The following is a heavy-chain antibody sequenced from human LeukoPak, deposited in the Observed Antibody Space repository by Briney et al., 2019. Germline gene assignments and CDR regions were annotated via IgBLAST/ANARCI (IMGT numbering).Heavy chain of an antibody. D-gene: IGHD6-13*01. Sequence: GGSLRLSCAASGFTFSSYAMRWVRQAPGKGLGWGAVISYDGSNKYYADSVKGRFTISRDNSKNTLYLQMNSLRAEDTAVYYCARDRSRRDSSSWPVDYWGQGTLVTVSS. CDR3: ARDRSRRDSSSWPVDY. J-gene: IGHJ4*02. CDR2: ISYDGSNK. V-gene: IGHV3-30*04. CDR1: GFTFSSYA.